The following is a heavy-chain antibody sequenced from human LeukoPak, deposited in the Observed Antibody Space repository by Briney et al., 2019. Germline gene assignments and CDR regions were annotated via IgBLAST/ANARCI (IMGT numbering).Heavy chain of an antibody. CDR1: GFSFSDHW. D-gene: IGHD5-24*01. Sequence: PGGSLRLSCVASGFSFSDHWMNWFRQAPGKGLEWVSYISSSSSTIYYVESVKGRFTISRDNAKNSLYLQMNSLRAEDTAVYYCARAAWLQVPFGIWGQGTMVTVSS. V-gene: IGHV3-48*01. CDR2: ISSSSSTI. J-gene: IGHJ3*02. CDR3: ARAAWLQVPFGI.